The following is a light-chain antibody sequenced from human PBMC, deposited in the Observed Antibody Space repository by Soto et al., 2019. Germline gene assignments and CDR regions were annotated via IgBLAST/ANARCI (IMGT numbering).Light chain of an antibody. J-gene: IGKJ4*01. V-gene: IGKV1-39*01. Sequence: DIQMTQSPSSLSASVGDRVTITCRASQSISSYLNWYQQKPGKAPKVLIYAASSLQSGVPSRFSGSGSGTDFTLTISSLEPEDFALYYCQQRSDWPLTFGGGTKVDIK. CDR2: AAS. CDR3: QQRSDWPLT. CDR1: QSISSY.